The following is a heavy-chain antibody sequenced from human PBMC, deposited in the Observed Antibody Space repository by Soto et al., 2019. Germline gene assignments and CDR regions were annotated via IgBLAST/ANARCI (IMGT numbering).Heavy chain of an antibody. CDR1: GFTFSDYY. J-gene: IGHJ1*01. CDR2: ISSGGGTI. Sequence: QVQLVESGGGLVKPGGSLRLSCAASGFTFSDYYMSWIRQAQGKGLEWVSYISSGGGTIYYADSVKGRFTISRDNAKSSLYLQMNSLRAEDTAVYYCAREYCSGGSCYQYFQHWGQGTLVTVSS. CDR3: AREYCSGGSCYQYFQH. D-gene: IGHD2-15*01. V-gene: IGHV3-11*01.